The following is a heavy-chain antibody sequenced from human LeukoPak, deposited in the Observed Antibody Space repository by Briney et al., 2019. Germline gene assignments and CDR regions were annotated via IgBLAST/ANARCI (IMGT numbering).Heavy chain of an antibody. V-gene: IGHV4-59*01. CDR3: ARTGDGSNYYNYYYMDV. Sequence: SETLSLTCSVSGSSITNYYWSWIRQSPGKGLEWIGYVYYTGRTHYNPSLKSRVMISVDMLKKQFSLSLSSVTAADTAVYFCARTGDGSNYYNYYYMDVWGKGTTVSVSS. D-gene: IGHD5-24*01. CDR1: GSSITNYY. J-gene: IGHJ6*03. CDR2: VYYTGRT.